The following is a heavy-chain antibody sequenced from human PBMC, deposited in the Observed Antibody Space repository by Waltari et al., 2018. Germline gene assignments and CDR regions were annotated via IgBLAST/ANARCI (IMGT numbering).Heavy chain of an antibody. Sequence: QLQLHESGPGLVKPSETLSLTCTVSGGSINTNYNWGWIRQPPGKGLEWMGNMQYRGSTFYNPSLKSRVTISLDTSKNQFSLRLSSVGAADTAVYFCGRIAFGDDGGYFQHWGQGTLVTVSS. CDR1: GGSINTNYN. CDR2: MQYRGST. D-gene: IGHD4-17*01. V-gene: IGHV4-39*01. CDR3: GRIAFGDDGGYFQH. J-gene: IGHJ1*01.